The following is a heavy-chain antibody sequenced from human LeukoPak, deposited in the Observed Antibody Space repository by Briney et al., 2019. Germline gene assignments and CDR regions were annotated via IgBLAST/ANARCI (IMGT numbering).Heavy chain of an antibody. CDR2: ISSSSSYI. V-gene: IGHV3-21*01. CDR3: ARSATKYYYDSSGYGFDY. J-gene: IGHJ4*02. CDR1: GFTFSSYS. D-gene: IGHD3-22*01. Sequence: GGSLRLSCAASGFTFSSYSMNWVRQAPGKGLEWVSSISSSSSYIYYADSVKGRFTISRDNAKNSLYLQMNSLRAEDTAVYYCARSATKYYYDSSGYGFDYGGQGTLVTVSA.